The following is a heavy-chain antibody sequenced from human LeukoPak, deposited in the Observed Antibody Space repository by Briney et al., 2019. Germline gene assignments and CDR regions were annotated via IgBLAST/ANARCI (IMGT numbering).Heavy chain of an antibody. Sequence: GGSPRLSCAASGFTFSSDAMSLGRQAPGKGLEGGSAISGSDSRTYYADSVKGRFTISSENSKNTMYLQMNSLRAEDTAVYYCAKRYCSGGSCYMGFDYWGQGTLVTVSS. CDR2: ISGSDSRT. V-gene: IGHV3-23*01. CDR3: AKRYCSGGSCYMGFDY. CDR1: GFTFSSDA. J-gene: IGHJ4*02. D-gene: IGHD2-15*01.